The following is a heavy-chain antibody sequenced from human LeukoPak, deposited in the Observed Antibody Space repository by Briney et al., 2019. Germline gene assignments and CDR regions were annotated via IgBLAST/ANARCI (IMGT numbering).Heavy chain of an antibody. CDR3: AKGGMVGATTPLDAFDV. CDR1: GFTFSSYA. J-gene: IGHJ3*01. D-gene: IGHD1-26*01. Sequence: GGSLRLSCAASGFTFSSYAMSWVRQAPGKGLEWVSAISGSGGSTYYADSVKGRFTISRDNSKNTLYLQMNSPRAEDTAVYYCAKGGMVGATTPLDAFDVWGQGTMVTVSS. CDR2: ISGSGGST. V-gene: IGHV3-23*01.